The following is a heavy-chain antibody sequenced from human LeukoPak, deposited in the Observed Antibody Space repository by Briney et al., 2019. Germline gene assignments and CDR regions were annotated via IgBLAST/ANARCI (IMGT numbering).Heavy chain of an antibody. D-gene: IGHD6-13*01. Sequence: ASVKVSCKASGYTFTSYGISWVRQAPGQGLEWMGWISAYNGNTNYAQKLQGRVTMTTDTSTSTAYMELRSLRSDDTAVYYRARPNSSWGPPDYWGQGTLVTVSS. CDR3: ARPNSSWGPPDY. V-gene: IGHV1-18*01. CDR1: GYTFTSYG. CDR2: ISAYNGNT. J-gene: IGHJ4*02.